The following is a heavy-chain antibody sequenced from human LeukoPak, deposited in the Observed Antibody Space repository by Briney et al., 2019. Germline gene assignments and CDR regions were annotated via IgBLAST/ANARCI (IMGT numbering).Heavy chain of an antibody. V-gene: IGHV3-21*01. CDR2: ISSSSSYI. CDR3: ARDGSRGVNDYGVYFDY. CDR1: GFTFSSYS. J-gene: IGHJ4*02. Sequence: GGSLRLSCAASGFTFSSYSMNWVRQAPGKGLEWVSSISSSSSYIYYADSVKGRFTISRDNAKNSLYLQMNSLRAEDTAVYYCARDGSRGVNDYGVYFDYWGQGTLVTVSS. D-gene: IGHD4-17*01.